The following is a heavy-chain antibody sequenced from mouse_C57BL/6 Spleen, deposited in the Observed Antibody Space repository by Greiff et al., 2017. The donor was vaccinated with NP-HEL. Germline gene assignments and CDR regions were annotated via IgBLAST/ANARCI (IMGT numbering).Heavy chain of an antibody. CDR1: GYAFSSSW. D-gene: IGHD1-1*01. CDR3: ARLDGSSLYYFDY. J-gene: IGHJ2*01. Sequence: VQLQQSGPELVKPGASVKISCKASGYAFSSSWMNWVKQRPGKGLEWIGRIYPGDGDTNYNGKFKGKATLTADKSSSTAYMQLSSLTSEDSAVYFCARLDGSSLYYFDYWGQGTTLTVSS. V-gene: IGHV1-82*01. CDR2: IYPGDGDT.